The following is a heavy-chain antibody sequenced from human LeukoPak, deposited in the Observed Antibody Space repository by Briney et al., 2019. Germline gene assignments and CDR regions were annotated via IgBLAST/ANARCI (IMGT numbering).Heavy chain of an antibody. CDR2: ISAYNGNT. D-gene: IGHD3-10*01. J-gene: IGHJ5*02. V-gene: IGHV1-18*01. Sequence: ASVKVSCKASGYTFTSYGISWVRQAPGQGLEWMGWISAYNGNTNYAQKLQGRVTMTTDTSTSTAYMELRSLRSDDTAVYYCAREWSMVRGVIGWFDPWGQGTLVTVSS. CDR1: GYTFTSYG. CDR3: AREWSMVRGVIGWFDP.